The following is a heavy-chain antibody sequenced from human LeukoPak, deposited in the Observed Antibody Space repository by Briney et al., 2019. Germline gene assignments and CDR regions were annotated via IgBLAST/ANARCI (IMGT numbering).Heavy chain of an antibody. CDR2: IKQDGSEK. V-gene: IGHV3-7*01. D-gene: IGHD1-1*01. Sequence: GGSLRLSCAASGFTFSSYWMSWVRQAPGKGLEWVANIKQDGSEKYYVDSVKGRFTISRDNAKNSLYLQMNSLRAEDTAVYYCATLELERLDRVGGASKSYYYYMDVWGKGTTVTVSS. CDR1: GFTFSSYW. CDR3: ATLELERLDRVGGASKSYYYYMDV. J-gene: IGHJ6*03.